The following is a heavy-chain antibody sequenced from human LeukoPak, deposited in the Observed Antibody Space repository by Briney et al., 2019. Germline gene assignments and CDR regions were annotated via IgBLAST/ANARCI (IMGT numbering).Heavy chain of an antibody. CDR2: INHSGST. V-gene: IGHV4-34*01. CDR1: GGSFSGYY. CDR3: ARGATLDY. Sequence: SETLSLTCAVYGGSFSGYYWSWIRQPPGKGLEWIGEINHSGSTNYNPSFKSRVTISVDTSKNQFSMKLSSVTAADTAVYYCARGATLDYWGQGTLVTVSS. J-gene: IGHJ4*02. D-gene: IGHD1-26*01.